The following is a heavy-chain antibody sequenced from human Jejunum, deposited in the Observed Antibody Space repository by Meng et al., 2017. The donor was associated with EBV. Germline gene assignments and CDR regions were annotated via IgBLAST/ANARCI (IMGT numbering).Heavy chain of an antibody. CDR2: INQVGST. J-gene: IGHJ4*02. V-gene: IGHV4-4*02. CDR1: TDFISSYEW. D-gene: IGHD1-14*01. CDR3: ARASSERLLDY. Sequence: HGQLQEAGPGRVKPSGTLSLTCAVSTDFISSYEWWSWVRQPPGKGLEWLGEINQVGSTYYNPSLKSRVTISIDTSKRQFSLRLNSMTAADTAVYYCARASSERLLDYWGQGTLVTVSS.